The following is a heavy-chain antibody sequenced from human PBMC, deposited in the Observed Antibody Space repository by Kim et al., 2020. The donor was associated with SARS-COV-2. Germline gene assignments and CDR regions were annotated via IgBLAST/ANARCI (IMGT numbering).Heavy chain of an antibody. D-gene: IGHD3-16*01. CDR2: IHYNGDT. Sequence: SETLFLTCAVSGSSINTDHYWGWIRQSPGKGLEWIGYIHYNGDTDYNPSLKSRVTVSIDTSKNQFSLKLRSVTAVDAAVYFCARYDGNWGWFDPWGQGILVTVSS. CDR3: ARYDGNWGWFDP. CDR1: GSSINTDHY. J-gene: IGHJ5*02. V-gene: IGHV4-28*01.